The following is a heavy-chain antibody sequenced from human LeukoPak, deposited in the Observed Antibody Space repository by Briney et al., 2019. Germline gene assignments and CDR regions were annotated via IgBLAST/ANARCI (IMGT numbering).Heavy chain of an antibody. D-gene: IGHD3-22*01. CDR3: ARDFANYYDSSRLDY. V-gene: IGHV1-69*05. CDR2: IIPIFGTA. Sequence: SVKVSCKASGGTFSSYAISSVRQAPGQGLEWMGWIIPIFGTANYAQKFQGRVTITTDESTSTAYMELSSLRSEDTAVYYCARDFANYYDSSRLDYWGQGTLVTVSS. J-gene: IGHJ4*02. CDR1: GGTFSSYA.